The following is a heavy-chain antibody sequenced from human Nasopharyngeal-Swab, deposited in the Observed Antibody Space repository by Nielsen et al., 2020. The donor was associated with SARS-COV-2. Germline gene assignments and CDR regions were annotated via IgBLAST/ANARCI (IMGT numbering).Heavy chain of an antibody. V-gene: IGHV3-13*01. J-gene: IGHJ4*02. Sequence: GESLKISCAASGFTFRSYDMHWVRQGTGKGLEWVSAIGNAGDTYYPGSVKGRFTISRENAKNSLYLQMNSLRAEDTAVYYCARARYWLAASGPFFDYWGPGTLVTVSS. CDR2: IGNAGDT. CDR3: ARARYWLAASGPFFDY. D-gene: IGHD6-13*01. CDR1: GFTFRSYD.